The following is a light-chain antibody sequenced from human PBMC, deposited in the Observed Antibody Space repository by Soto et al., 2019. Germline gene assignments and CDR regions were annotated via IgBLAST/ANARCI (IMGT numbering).Light chain of an antibody. CDR2: EVS. CDR3: TSYTSSNTYV. V-gene: IGLV2-14*01. CDR1: SSDVGGYNY. Sequence: QSALTEPGSVSVSPGQSTAIFCTGTSSDVGGYNYVSWYQQHPGKAPKLIIYEVSNRPSGVSNRFSGSKSGNTASLTISGLQAEDDTDYYCTSYTSSNTYVFGTGTKVTVL. J-gene: IGLJ1*01.